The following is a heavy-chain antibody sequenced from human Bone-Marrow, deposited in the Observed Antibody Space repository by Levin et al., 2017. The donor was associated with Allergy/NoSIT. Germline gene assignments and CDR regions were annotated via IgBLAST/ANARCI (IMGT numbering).Heavy chain of an antibody. V-gene: IGHV1-69*13. Sequence: ASVKVSCKASGGTFSSYAISWVRQAPGQGLEWMGGIIPIFGTANYAQKFQGRVTITADESTSTAYMELSSLRSEDTAVYYCARYCSSTRCSSNRDDYWGQGTLVTVSS. CDR1: GGTFSSYA. J-gene: IGHJ4*02. D-gene: IGHD2-2*01. CDR2: IIPIFGTA. CDR3: ARYCSSTRCSSNRDDY.